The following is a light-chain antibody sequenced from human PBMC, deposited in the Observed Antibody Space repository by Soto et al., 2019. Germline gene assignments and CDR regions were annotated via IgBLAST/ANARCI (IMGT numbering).Light chain of an antibody. CDR1: QSVSSY. J-gene: IGKJ2*01. CDR2: DAS. Sequence: EIVSTQSPATLSLSPGERATLSCRASQSVSSYLAWYQQKPGQAPRLLIYDASKRATGIPARFSGSGSGTDFTLTTSSLEPEDSAVYYCQQRSNWPHTFGQGTKLEIK. V-gene: IGKV3-11*01. CDR3: QQRSNWPHT.